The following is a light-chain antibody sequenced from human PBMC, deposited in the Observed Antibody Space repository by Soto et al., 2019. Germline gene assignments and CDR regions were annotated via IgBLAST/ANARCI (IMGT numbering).Light chain of an antibody. V-gene: IGKV1-5*03. J-gene: IGKJ2*01. Sequence: DIQMTQSPSTLSASVGDSVTITCRASQSISSWLAWYQQKPGKAPNLLIYKASNLESGVPSRFSGNGTGTEFALTISSLQPDDFATYYCKHYHGYPYTFGQGTKLEIK. CDR1: QSISSW. CDR2: KAS. CDR3: KHYHGYPYT.